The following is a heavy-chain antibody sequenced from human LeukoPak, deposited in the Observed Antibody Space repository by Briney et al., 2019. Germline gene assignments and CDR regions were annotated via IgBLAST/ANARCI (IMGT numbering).Heavy chain of an antibody. CDR3: TRDFVF. CDR1: GFAFSTYW. D-gene: IGHD3-3*01. V-gene: IGHV3-7*01. Sequence: WGSLRLSCAASGFAFSTYWMDWVRQAPGKGLEWVGNINQDGSVKHYVDSVRGRFTISRDNARNSVDLQMRALRVEDTAVYYCTRDFVFWGQGSLVPASS. CDR2: INQDGSVK. J-gene: IGHJ4*02.